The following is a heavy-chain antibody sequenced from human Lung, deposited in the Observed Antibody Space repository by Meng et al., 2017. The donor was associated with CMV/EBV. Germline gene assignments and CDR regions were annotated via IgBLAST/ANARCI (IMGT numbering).Heavy chain of an antibody. CDR3: ARVYYYSTNYYCSFGY. D-gene: IGHD3-22*01. J-gene: IGHJ4*02. V-gene: IGHV3-30*04. Sequence: PCVGSEYSFGNYAMHWVRQAPGKGLEWVAVISYDGDKKFYTDTVKGRFTISRDNSKNTLILQMNSLRTEDTAVYYCARVYYYSTNYYCSFGYWGQGXLVTVSS. CDR1: EYSFGNYA. CDR2: ISYDGDKK.